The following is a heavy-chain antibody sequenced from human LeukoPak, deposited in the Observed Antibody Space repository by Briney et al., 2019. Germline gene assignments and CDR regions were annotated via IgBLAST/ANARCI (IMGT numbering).Heavy chain of an antibody. CDR1: GYTFTSYG. CDR3: ARGAYYYDSSDPFDP. CDR2: ISAYNGNT. D-gene: IGHD3-22*01. V-gene: IGHV1-18*01. J-gene: IGHJ5*02. Sequence: ASVKVSSKASGYTFTSYGISWVRQAPGQGLEWMGWISAYNGNTNYAQKLQGRVTMTTDTSTSTAYMELRSLRSDDTAVYYCARGAYYYDSSDPFDPWGQGTLVTVSS.